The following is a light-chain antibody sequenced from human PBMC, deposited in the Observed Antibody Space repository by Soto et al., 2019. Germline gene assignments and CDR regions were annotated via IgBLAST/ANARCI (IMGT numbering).Light chain of an antibody. V-gene: IGLV2-14*01. CDR3: SSFTTSSTGV. J-gene: IGLJ3*02. CDR1: SSDVGNCNC. Sequence: QSALTQPASVSGSPGQSITISCTGASSDVGNCNCVSWYQQHPGKAPKLMIYEVSNRPSGVSDRFSGSKAGNTASLTISGLQAEDEADYYCSSFTTSSTGVFGGGTKVTVL. CDR2: EVS.